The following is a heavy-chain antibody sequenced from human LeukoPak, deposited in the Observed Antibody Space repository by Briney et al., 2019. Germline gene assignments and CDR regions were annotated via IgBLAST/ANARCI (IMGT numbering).Heavy chain of an antibody. J-gene: IGHJ3*02. V-gene: IGHV4-39*01. CDR1: GGSISSRSYY. CDR3: ARLYCSGGNCYGDFDI. Sequence: SETLSLTCTVSGGSISSRSYYWGWIRQPPGKGLEWIGSIHYSGSTYYNPSLKSRLTISVDTSKNQFSLKLSSVTAADTAVYYCARLYCSGGNCYGDFDIWGQGTMVTVSS. D-gene: IGHD2-15*01. CDR2: IHYSGST.